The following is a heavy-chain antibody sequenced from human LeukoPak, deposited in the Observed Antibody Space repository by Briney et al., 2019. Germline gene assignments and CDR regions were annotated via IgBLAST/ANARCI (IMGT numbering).Heavy chain of an antibody. J-gene: IGHJ1*01. D-gene: IGHD6-19*01. V-gene: IGHV4-4*02. CDR1: GGSISSDNW. Sequence: SETLSLTCAVSGGSISSDNWWSWVRQPPGKGLEWIGEIYHSGSTNYNPSLQSRVTISVDKSNNHFSLRLTSVTAADTAVYYCATNGWYCLDHWGQGALVTVSS. CDR2: IYHSGST. CDR3: ATNGWYCLDH.